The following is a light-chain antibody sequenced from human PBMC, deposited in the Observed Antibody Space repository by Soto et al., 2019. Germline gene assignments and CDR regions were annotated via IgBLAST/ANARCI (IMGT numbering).Light chain of an antibody. J-gene: IGKJ4*01. Sequence: EIVLTQSPGTLSLSPGERATLSCRASQSVSSIYLAWYQQKPGQAPRLLIYVASSRATGIPDRFSGSGSGTDFTLTISRLEPEDFAVYYCQQYGSSPLTFGGGTKVAIK. CDR2: VAS. V-gene: IGKV3-20*01. CDR3: QQYGSSPLT. CDR1: QSVSSIY.